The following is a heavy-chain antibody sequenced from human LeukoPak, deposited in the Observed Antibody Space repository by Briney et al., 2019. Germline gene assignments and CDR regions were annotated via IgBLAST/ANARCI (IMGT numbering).Heavy chain of an antibody. CDR3: ARDRAWNYFDY. J-gene: IGHJ4*02. V-gene: IGHV3-30-3*01. CDR1: GFTFSSYA. CDR2: ISYDGSNK. Sequence: GGSLRLSCAASGFTFSSYAMHWVRQAPGKGLEWVAVISYDGSNKYYAHSVEGRFTISRDNSKNILYLQMDSLRTEDTAVYYCARDRAWNYFDYWGQGTLVTVSS. D-gene: IGHD3-3*01.